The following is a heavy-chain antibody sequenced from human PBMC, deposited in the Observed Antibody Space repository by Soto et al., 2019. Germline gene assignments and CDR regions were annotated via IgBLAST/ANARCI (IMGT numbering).Heavy chain of an antibody. V-gene: IGHV1-18*01. CDR1: GYTFNRYG. Sequence: ASVKVSCKASGYTFNRYGISWVRQAPGQGLEWMGWISAYNGNTNSAQNLQGRVAMTTDTSTDTDYMELRSLRSDDTAVYYCAREGYYGSGSAEYWGQGTLVTVSS. D-gene: IGHD3-10*01. CDR3: AREGYYGSGSAEY. J-gene: IGHJ4*02. CDR2: ISAYNGNT.